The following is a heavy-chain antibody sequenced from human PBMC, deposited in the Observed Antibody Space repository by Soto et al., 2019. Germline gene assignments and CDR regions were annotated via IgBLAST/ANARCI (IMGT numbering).Heavy chain of an antibody. J-gene: IGHJ4*02. D-gene: IGHD5-12*01. CDR1: GGSISIYY. CDR3: AKGGYSGYLDY. CDR2: FYYSGST. Sequence: SVTLPLTCTVSGGSISIYYWSWIRQPQGKGLEWIGYFYYSGSTNYNPSLKSRVTISADTSKNQFSLRLSSVTAADTAVYYCAKGGYSGYLDYWGQGTLVTVSS. V-gene: IGHV4-59*01.